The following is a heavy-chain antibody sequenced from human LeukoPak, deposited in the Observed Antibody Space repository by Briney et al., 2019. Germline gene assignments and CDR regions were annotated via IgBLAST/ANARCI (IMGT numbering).Heavy chain of an antibody. CDR1: GFTFSSYW. J-gene: IGHJ4*02. V-gene: IGHV3-74*01. CDR2: INSDGSST. Sequence: GGSLRLSCAASGFTFSSYWMHWVRQAPGKGLVWVSRINSDGSSTSYADSVKGRFTISRDNAKNTLYLQMNSLRAEDTAVYYCARAEDGWFGELLPIDYWGQGTLVTVSS. D-gene: IGHD3-10*01. CDR3: ARAEDGWFGELLPIDY.